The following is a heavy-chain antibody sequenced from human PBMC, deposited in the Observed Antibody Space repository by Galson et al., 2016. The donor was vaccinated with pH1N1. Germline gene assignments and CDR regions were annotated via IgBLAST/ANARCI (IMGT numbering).Heavy chain of an antibody. CDR2: ISYDENNK. J-gene: IGHJ4*02. CDR3: AKLASYSTSSVASYFDS. Sequence: SLRLSCAASGFTFSGYWMTWVRQAPGKGLEWVALISYDENNKYYVDSVKGRFTISRDNSKSTVHLQMNSLRAEDTAVYYCAKLASYSTSSVASYFDSWGQGTLVTVSS. D-gene: IGHD6-6*01. V-gene: IGHV3-30*18. CDR1: GFTFSGYW.